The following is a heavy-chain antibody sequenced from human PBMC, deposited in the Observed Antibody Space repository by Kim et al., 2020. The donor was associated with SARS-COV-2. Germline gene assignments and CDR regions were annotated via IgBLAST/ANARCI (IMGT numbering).Heavy chain of an antibody. J-gene: IGHJ6*02. D-gene: IGHD6-13*01. CDR3: ARDSIAAAGTHYYYGMDV. CDR1: GFTFSSYW. V-gene: IGHV3-7*03. CDR2: IKQDGSEK. Sequence: GGSLRLSCAASGFTFSSYWMSWVRQAPGKGLEWVANIKQDGSEKYYVDSVKGRFTISRDNAKNSLYLQMNSLRAEDTAVYYCARDSIAAAGTHYYYGMDVWGQGTAVTASS.